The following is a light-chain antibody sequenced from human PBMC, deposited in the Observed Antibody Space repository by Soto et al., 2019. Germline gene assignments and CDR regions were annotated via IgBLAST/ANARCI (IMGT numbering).Light chain of an antibody. J-gene: IGKJ5*01. CDR1: QSVTSTY. CDR3: QQYVSPPIT. V-gene: IGKV3-20*01. Sequence: EIELTQSPGTLSLSPGERATISCRASQSVTSTYLGWYQQKPGQAPSLLIYGASSRATGIPDRFSGSGSGTDFTLTISRLEPEDFAVYYCQQYVSPPITFGQGTRLEIK. CDR2: GAS.